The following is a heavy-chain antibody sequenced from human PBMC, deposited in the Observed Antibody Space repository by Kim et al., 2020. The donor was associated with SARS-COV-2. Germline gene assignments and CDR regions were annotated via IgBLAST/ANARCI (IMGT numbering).Heavy chain of an antibody. CDR3: ARGGIVVVTASSNWFDP. Sequence: SETLSLTCAVYGGSFSGYYWSWIRQPPGKGLEWIGEINHSGSTNYNQSLKSRVTISVDTSKNQFSLKLSSVTAADTAVYYCARGGIVVVTASSNWFDPWGQGTLVTVSS. V-gene: IGHV4-34*01. CDR1: GGSFSGYY. J-gene: IGHJ5*02. CDR2: INHSGST. D-gene: IGHD2-21*02.